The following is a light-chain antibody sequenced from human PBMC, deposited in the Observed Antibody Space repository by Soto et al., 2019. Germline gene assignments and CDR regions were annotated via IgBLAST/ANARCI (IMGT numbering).Light chain of an antibody. CDR1: QSVSNN. V-gene: IGKV3-15*01. Sequence: TQSPCTLSLSLGERATISCRASQSVSNNYLTWYQQKPGQAPRLLIYGASNRATGIPARFSGSGSGTEFTLTISSLQSEDCAIYYCQQYHTWPITFGGGTKVDIK. CDR3: QQYHTWPIT. CDR2: GAS. J-gene: IGKJ4*01.